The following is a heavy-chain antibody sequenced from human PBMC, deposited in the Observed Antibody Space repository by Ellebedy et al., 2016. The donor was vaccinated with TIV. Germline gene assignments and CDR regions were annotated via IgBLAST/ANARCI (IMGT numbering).Heavy chain of an antibody. J-gene: IGHJ3*02. CDR2: VYHSGTT. Sequence: MPSETLSLTCGVSGGSISSGDYSWNWIRQPPGKGLEWIGKVYHSGTTGYTSSLKSRVIISLDSSENQFSLKLSSVTVADTAVYYCARDGYTSGSHDGFDIWGQGTVVTVSS. V-gene: IGHV4-30-2*01. CDR3: ARDGYTSGSHDGFDI. CDR1: GGSISSGDYS. D-gene: IGHD6-19*01.